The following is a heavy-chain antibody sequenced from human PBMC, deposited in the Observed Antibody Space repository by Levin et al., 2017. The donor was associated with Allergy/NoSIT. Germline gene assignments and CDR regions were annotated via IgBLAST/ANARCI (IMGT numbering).Heavy chain of an antibody. CDR2: IYYSGST. D-gene: IGHD4-11*01. V-gene: IGHV4-59*01. Sequence: ASQTLSLTCTVSGGSISSYYWSWIRQPPGKGLEWIGYIYYSGSTNYNPSLKSRVTISVDTSKNQFSLKLSSVTAADTAVYYCARDQAGRDYRGGMDVWGQGTTVTVSS. J-gene: IGHJ6*02. CDR1: GGSISSYY. CDR3: ARDQAGRDYRGGMDV.